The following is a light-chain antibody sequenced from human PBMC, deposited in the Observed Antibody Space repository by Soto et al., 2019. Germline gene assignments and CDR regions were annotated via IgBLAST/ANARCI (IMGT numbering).Light chain of an antibody. CDR3: SSYTSPGTLYV. V-gene: IGLV2-14*03. Sequence: QSALTQPASVSGSPGQSITISCTGTSSDIGGYNYVSWYQQLPGKVPKLIIYDVSNRPSGVSDRFSGSKSGNAASLTISGLHGEDEAGYDCSSYTSPGTLYVFGPGSKLTVL. CDR2: DVS. J-gene: IGLJ1*01. CDR1: SSDIGGYNY.